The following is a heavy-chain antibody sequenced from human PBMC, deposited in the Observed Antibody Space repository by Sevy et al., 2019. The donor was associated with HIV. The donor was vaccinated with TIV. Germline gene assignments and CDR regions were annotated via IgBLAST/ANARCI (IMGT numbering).Heavy chain of an antibody. CDR3: AKMRKMDYSLTFYYDSSGYYGAFDI. V-gene: IGHV3-23*01. J-gene: IGHJ3*02. D-gene: IGHD3-22*01. CDR1: GFTFSSYA. CDR2: ISGSGGST. Sequence: GGSLRLSCAASGFTFSSYAMSWVRQAPGKGLEWVSAISGSGGSTYYADSVKGRFTISRDNSKNTLYLQMNSLRAEDTAVYYFAKMRKMDYSLTFYYDSSGYYGAFDIWGQGTMVTVSS.